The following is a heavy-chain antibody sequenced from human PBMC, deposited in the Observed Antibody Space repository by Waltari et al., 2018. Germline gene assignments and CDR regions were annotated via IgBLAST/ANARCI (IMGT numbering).Heavy chain of an antibody. CDR2: IYTSGST. CDR3: ARDQDDFWSGYYDY. Sequence: QVQLQESGPGLVKPSETLSLTCPVSGGSISSYYWSWIRQPAGKGLEWIGRIYTSGSTNYNPSLKSRVTMSVDTSKNQFSLKLSSVTAADTAVYYCARDQDDFWSGYYDYWGQGTLVTVSS. D-gene: IGHD3-3*01. V-gene: IGHV4-4*07. CDR1: GGSISSYY. J-gene: IGHJ4*02.